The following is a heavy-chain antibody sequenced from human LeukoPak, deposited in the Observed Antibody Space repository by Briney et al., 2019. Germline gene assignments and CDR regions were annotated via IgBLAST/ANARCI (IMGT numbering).Heavy chain of an antibody. Sequence: SETLSLTCAVYGGSFSGYYWSWIRQPPGKELEWIGEINHSGSTNYNPSLKSRVTISVDTSKNQFSLKLSSVTAADTAVYYCAKSNGYGLVDIWGQGTMVTVSS. D-gene: IGHD3-10*01. V-gene: IGHV4-34*01. CDR1: GGSFSGYY. CDR3: AKSNGYGLVDI. J-gene: IGHJ3*02. CDR2: INHSGST.